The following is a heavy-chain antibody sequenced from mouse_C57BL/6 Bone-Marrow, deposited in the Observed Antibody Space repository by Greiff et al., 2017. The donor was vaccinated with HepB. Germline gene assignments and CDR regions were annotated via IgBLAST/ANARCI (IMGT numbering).Heavy chain of an antibody. Sequence: QVQLQQSGAELARPGASVKLSCKASGYTFTSYGISWVKQSTGQGLEWIGEIYPRSGNTYYNEKFKGKATLTADKSSSTAYMELRSLTSEDSAVYFCASHYYGSSYGFAYWGQGTLVTVSA. V-gene: IGHV1-81*01. CDR3: ASHYYGSSYGFAY. J-gene: IGHJ3*01. CDR1: GYTFTSYG. CDR2: IYPRSGNT. D-gene: IGHD1-1*01.